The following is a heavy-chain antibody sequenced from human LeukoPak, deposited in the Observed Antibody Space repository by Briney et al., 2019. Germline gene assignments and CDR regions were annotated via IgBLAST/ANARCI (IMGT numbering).Heavy chain of an antibody. J-gene: IGHJ4*02. V-gene: IGHV4-59*10. CDR1: GGSFSGSYY. CDR3: ARGDDILTGYNLFDY. D-gene: IGHD3-9*01. CDR2: MYTSGST. Sequence: SETLSLTCAVYGGSFSGSYYWTWIRQPVGKGLEWIGRMYTSGSTNYNPSLKSRVTMSGDTSKNQFSLKLSSVTAADTAVYYCARGDDILTGYNLFDYWGQGTLVTVSS.